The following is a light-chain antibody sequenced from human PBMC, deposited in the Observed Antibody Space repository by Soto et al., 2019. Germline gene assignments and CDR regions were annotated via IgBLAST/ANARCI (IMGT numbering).Light chain of an antibody. Sequence: IQMTQSPSALSASVGDRVTITCRASQGLXSRLAWYQQKPGKAPKVLXYDASSLESGCPSRLSGSGSGTEFTRTISSLQPAYFANYYCQQYKINLWTFGQGTKVEI. CDR3: QQYKINLWT. CDR1: QGLXSR. CDR2: DAS. V-gene: IGKV1-5*01. J-gene: IGKJ1*01.